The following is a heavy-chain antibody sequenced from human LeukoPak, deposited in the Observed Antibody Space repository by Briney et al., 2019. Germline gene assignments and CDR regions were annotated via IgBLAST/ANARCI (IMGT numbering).Heavy chain of an antibody. D-gene: IGHD6-19*01. CDR3: ARDGGGAWFLVC. CDR2: ISSSGNTT. J-gene: IGHJ4*02. V-gene: IGHV3-11*04. CDR1: GFTFSDNY. Sequence: GGSLTLSCAASGFTFSDNYMSWIPQAPGKGLEWVSYISSSGNTTYNADSVKGRFSITRDNAKNSLYLQMNSLRAGESAVYYCARDGGGAWFLVCWGGGRLVAV.